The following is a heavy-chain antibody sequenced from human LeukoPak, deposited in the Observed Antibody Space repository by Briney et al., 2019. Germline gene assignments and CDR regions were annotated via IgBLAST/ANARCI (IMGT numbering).Heavy chain of an antibody. CDR3: ARSLTMVRGYDY. Sequence: GGSLRLSCAVSGFTFSSYDTHWVRQAPGKGLEWVTFIQYDGSNKYYADSVKGRFTISRDNSKNTLYLQMNSLRAEDTAVYYCARSLTMVRGYDYWGQGTLVTVSS. V-gene: IGHV3-30*02. D-gene: IGHD3-10*01. CDR1: GFTFSSYD. CDR2: IQYDGSNK. J-gene: IGHJ4*02.